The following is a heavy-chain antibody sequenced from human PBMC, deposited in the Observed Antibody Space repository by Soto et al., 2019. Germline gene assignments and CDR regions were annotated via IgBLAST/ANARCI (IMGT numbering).Heavy chain of an antibody. CDR3: ARDNNWSYDS. CDR1: GVSFNSYD. D-gene: IGHD1-1*01. CDR2: ISYDGSRT. J-gene: IGHJ4*02. Sequence: LRLSCAASGVSFNSYDMHWVRQAPGKGPEWVAIISYDGSRTKDADSVKGRFTISRDNARNTLYLRMNSLRAEDTAVYYCARDNNWSYDSWGRGTLVTVSS. V-gene: IGHV3-33*08.